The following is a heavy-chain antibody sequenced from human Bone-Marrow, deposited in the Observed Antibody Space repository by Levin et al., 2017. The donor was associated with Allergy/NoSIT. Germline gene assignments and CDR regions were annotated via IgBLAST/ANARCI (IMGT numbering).Heavy chain of an antibody. CDR2: IDQSGNT. Sequence: SETLSLTCAVSNYSISSGFHWGWIRQPPGKGLEWIGSIDQSGNTYYSPSLKSRVTISVDTSKNQFSLRLTSVSAADTAVYYFARTLGYCSGDGCYYYFDYWGQGTLVTVSS. CDR1: NYSISSGFH. V-gene: IGHV4-38-2*01. D-gene: IGHD2-15*01. J-gene: IGHJ4*02. CDR3: ARTLGYCSGDGCYYYFDY.